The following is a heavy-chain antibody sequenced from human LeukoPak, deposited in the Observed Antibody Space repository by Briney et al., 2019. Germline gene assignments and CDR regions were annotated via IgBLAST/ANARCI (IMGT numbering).Heavy chain of an antibody. J-gene: IGHJ6*03. CDR1: GFTFSSYW. D-gene: IGHD2-15*01. V-gene: IGHV3-23*01. CDR3: AKNGDRGAYCSGGSCYPYYYYYIDV. Sequence: GGSLKLSCAASGFTFSSYWMSWVRQAPGKGLEWVSAISATGGTTYYADSVKGRFTISRDNSKNTLYLQMNSLRAEDTAIYYCAKNGDRGAYCSGGSCYPYYYYYIDVWGKGTTVTISS. CDR2: ISATGGTT.